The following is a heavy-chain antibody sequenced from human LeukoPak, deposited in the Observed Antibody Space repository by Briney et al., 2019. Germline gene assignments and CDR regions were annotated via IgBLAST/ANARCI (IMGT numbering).Heavy chain of an antibody. J-gene: IGHJ6*02. D-gene: IGHD6-6*01. CDR2: IYYSGST. V-gene: IGHV4-59*01. CDR1: GGSISSYY. Sequence: PSETLSLTCTVSGGSISSYYWSWIRQPPGKGLEWIGYIYYSGSTNYNPSLKSRVTISVDTSKNQFSLKLSSVTAADTAVYYCARDLGSIAARRGYYYGMDVWGQGTTVTVSS. CDR3: ARDLGSIAARRGYYYGMDV.